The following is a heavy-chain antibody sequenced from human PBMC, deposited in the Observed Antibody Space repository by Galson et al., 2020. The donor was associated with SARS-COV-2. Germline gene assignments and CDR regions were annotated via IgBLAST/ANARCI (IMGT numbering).Heavy chain of an antibody. CDR2: IYYSGST. J-gene: IGHJ3*02. CDR1: GGSISSSSYY. Sequence: SQTLSLTCTVSGGSISSSSYYWGWIRQPPGKGLEWIGSIYYSGSTYYNPSLKSRVTISVDTSKNQFSLKLSSVTAADTAVYYCASSKPHSRKLVVVNDAFDIWGQGTMVTVSS. V-gene: IGHV4-39*01. D-gene: IGHD3-22*01. CDR3: ASSKPHSRKLVVVNDAFDI.